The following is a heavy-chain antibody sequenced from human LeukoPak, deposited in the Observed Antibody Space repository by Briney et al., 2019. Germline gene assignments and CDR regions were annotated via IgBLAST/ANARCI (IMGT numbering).Heavy chain of an antibody. CDR3: ARVAGSHQPGAFDI. CDR2: IFYSGST. D-gene: IGHD3-10*01. CDR1: GGSISTSNYY. V-gene: IGHV4-39*07. J-gene: IGHJ3*02. Sequence: PSETLSLTCTVSGGSISTSNYYWGWIRQPPGKGLEWIGNIFYSGSTYYSPSLRSRVTISVDTSKNQFSLKLSSVTAADTAVYYCARVAGSHQPGAFDIWGQGTMVTVSS.